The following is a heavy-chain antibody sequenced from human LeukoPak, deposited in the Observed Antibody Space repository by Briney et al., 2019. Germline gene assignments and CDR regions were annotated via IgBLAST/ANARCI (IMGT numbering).Heavy chain of an antibody. CDR2: INSDGSWT. CDR1: GNYW. D-gene: IGHD2-2*01. CDR3: VSFYETY. V-gene: IGHV3-74*01. J-gene: IGHJ4*02. Sequence: GGSLRLSCAASGNYWMHWVRQAPGEGLVWVSHINSDGSWTSYADSVKGRFTISKDNAKNTVYLQMNNLRAEDTAVYYCVSFYETYWGRGTLVTVSS.